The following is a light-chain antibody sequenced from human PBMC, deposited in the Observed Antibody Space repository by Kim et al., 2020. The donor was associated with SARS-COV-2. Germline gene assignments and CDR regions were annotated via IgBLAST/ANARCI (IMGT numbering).Light chain of an antibody. V-gene: IGLV4-69*01. J-gene: IGLJ3*02. Sequence: QLVLTQSPSASASLGASVKLTCTLSSGHSSYAIAWHQQQPEKGPRYLMKVNSDGSHSKGDGIPDRFPGSSSGAERYLTISSLQSEDEADYYCQSWGSGIRVFGGGTRVTVL. CDR1: SGHSSYA. CDR3: QSWGSGIRV. CDR2: VNSDGSH.